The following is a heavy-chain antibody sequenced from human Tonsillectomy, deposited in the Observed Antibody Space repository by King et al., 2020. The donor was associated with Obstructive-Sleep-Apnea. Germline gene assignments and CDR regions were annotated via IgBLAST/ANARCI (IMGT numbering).Heavy chain of an antibody. D-gene: IGHD6-13*01. J-gene: IGHJ5*02. CDR1: GGSFSDYY. V-gene: IGHV4-34*01. Sequence: VQLQQWGAGLLRPSETLSLTCGVYGGSFSDYYWSWIRQPPGKGLEGIGEINHSGSTNYNPSLKSRVTISVDMSKNQFSLTLTSVTAADTAVYYCARGSGAADVNWFDPWGQGALVTVSS. CDR3: ARGSGAADVNWFDP. CDR2: INHSGST.